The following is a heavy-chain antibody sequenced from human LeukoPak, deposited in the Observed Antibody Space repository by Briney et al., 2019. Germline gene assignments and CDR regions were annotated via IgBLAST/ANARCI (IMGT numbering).Heavy chain of an antibody. D-gene: IGHD1-1*01. CDR3: ARDYAEYQLNWFDP. CDR2: ISTSGSTI. Sequence: GGSLRLSCAASEFTVTYNYMTWVRQAPGKGLEWISYISTSGSTIYYADSVRGRFTISRDNAQDSLFLQMNSVRAEDTAVYYCARDYAEYQLNWFDPWGQGTLVTVSS. J-gene: IGHJ5*02. CDR1: EFTVTYNY. V-gene: IGHV3-11*01.